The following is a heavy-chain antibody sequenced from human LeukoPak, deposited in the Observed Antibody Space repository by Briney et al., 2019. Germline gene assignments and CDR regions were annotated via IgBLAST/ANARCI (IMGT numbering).Heavy chain of an antibody. Sequence: ASVKVSCKASGGTFSSYAISWVRQAPGQGLEWMGGIIPIFGTANYAQRFQGRVTITTDESTSTAYMELSSLRSEDTAVYYCAAPRMWELWGVFDYWGQGTLVTVSS. V-gene: IGHV1-69*05. J-gene: IGHJ4*02. CDR3: AAPRMWELWGVFDY. CDR1: GGTFSSYA. D-gene: IGHD1-26*01. CDR2: IIPIFGTA.